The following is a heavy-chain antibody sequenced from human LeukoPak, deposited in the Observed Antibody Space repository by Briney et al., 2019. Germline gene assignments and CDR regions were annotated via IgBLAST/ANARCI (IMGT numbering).Heavy chain of an antibody. J-gene: IGHJ4*02. D-gene: IGHD5-24*01. CDR2: IYRSGST. CDR3: ARANGYNPPFDS. V-gene: IGHV4-61*05. CDR1: GGSINSSSYY. Sequence: SETLSLTCTVSGGSINSSSYYWGWIRQPPGKSLEWIGYIYRSGSTNYNPSLKSRVTMSIDPSKNQFSLKLMSVTAADTALYYCARANGYNPPFDSWGQGTLVTVSS.